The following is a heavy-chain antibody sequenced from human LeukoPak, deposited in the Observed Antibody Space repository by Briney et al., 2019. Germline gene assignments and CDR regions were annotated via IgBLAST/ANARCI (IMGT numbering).Heavy chain of an antibody. CDR1: GFSLSTSGVG. D-gene: IGHD3-3*01. Sequence: SGPTLVNPTQTLTLTCTFSGFSLSTSGVGVGWIRQPPGKALEWLALIYWNDDKRYSPSLKSRLTITKDTSKNQVVLTMTNMDPVDTATYYCAHISLIFGVVNDAFDIWGQGTMVTVSS. J-gene: IGHJ3*02. CDR3: AHISLIFGVVNDAFDI. V-gene: IGHV2-5*01. CDR2: IYWNDDK.